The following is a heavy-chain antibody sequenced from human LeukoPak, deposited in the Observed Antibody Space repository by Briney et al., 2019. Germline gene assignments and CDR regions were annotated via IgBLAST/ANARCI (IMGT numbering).Heavy chain of an antibody. D-gene: IGHD2-2*01. CDR1: GGTFSSYA. J-gene: IGHJ5*02. V-gene: IGHV1-69*05. CDR3: ARVAGYCSSTSCLGWFDP. CDR2: IIPIFGTA. Sequence: SVKVSCKASGGTFSSYAISWVRQAPGQGLEWMGGIIPIFGTANYAQKVQGRVTITTDKSTSTAYMELSSLRSEDTAVYYCARVAGYCSSTSCLGWFDPWGQGTLVTVSS.